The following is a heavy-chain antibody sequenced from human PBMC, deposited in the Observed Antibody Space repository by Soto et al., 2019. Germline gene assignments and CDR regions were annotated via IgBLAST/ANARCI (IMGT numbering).Heavy chain of an antibody. Sequence: ASVKVSCKASGYTFTSYYIHWVRQAPGQGLEWMGIINPSGGSTSYAQKFQGRVTMTRDTSTSTVYMELSSLRSEDTAVYYCARGEYSSSSAENWFDPWGQGTLVTVSS. J-gene: IGHJ5*02. D-gene: IGHD6-6*01. CDR1: GYTFTSYY. V-gene: IGHV1-46*01. CDR3: ARGEYSSSSAENWFDP. CDR2: INPSGGST.